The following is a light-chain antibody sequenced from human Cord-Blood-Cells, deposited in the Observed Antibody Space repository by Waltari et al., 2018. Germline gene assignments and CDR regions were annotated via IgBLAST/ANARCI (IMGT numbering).Light chain of an antibody. Sequence: DIVFTQSQATLSLSPGARATVSCRSSQSVSGYLAWYQHKPGQAPRLLIYDASNRATGIPARFSGSVSGTDFTLTISSLEPEDFAVYYCQQRSNWPPITFGQGTRLEIK. CDR2: DAS. V-gene: IGKV3-11*01. CDR1: QSVSGY. J-gene: IGKJ5*01. CDR3: QQRSNWPPIT.